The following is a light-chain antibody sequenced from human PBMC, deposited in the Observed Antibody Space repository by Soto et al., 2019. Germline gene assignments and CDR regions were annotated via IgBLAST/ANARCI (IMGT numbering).Light chain of an antibody. V-gene: IGKV3-15*01. J-gene: IGKJ5*01. CDR1: QSIRSL. CDR2: GAS. CDR3: QQYNNWPIT. Sequence: VLTQSPATLSLSPGERATLSCRAAQSIRSLLAWYQHKPGQAPRLLIYGASTRATAIPARFTGSGSGTEFTLTISSLKSEDFEVYYCQQYNNWPITFGPGTRLEIK.